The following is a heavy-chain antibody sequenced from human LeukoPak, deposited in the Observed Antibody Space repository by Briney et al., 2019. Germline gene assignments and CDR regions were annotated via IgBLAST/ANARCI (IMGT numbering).Heavy chain of an antibody. CDR2: IYHSGST. CDR3: ARLGSIGFPMGYMDV. Sequence: PSQTLSLTCTVSGGSISSGGYYWSWIRQPPGKGLEWIGYIYHSGSTYYNPSLKSRVTISVDRSKNQFSLKLSSVTAADTAVYYCARLGSIGFPMGYMDVWGKGTTVTVSS. J-gene: IGHJ6*03. V-gene: IGHV4-30-2*01. CDR1: GGSISSGGYY. D-gene: IGHD2-15*01.